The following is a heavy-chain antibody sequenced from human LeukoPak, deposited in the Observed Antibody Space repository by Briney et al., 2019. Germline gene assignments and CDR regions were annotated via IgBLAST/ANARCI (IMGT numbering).Heavy chain of an antibody. CDR2: IYPRDGST. Sequence: SVKVSCKASGYTFTSNYIHWVRQAPGQGLEWMGMIYPRDGSTSYAQKFQGRVTVTRDTSTSTVHMELSGLRSEDTAVYYCARDQEGFDYWGQGTLVTVSS. CDR1: GYTFTSNY. V-gene: IGHV1-46*01. CDR3: ARDQEGFDY. J-gene: IGHJ4*02.